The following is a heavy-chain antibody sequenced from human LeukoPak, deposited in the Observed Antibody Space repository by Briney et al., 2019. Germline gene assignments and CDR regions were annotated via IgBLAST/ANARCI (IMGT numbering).Heavy chain of an antibody. CDR2: IYPRDGST. Sequence: SVKVSCKASGYTFTSNYIHWVRQAPGQGLEWMGMIYPRDGSTSYAQKFQGRVTVTRDTSTSTVHMELSGLRSEDTAVYYCARDQEGFDYWGQGTLVTVSS. CDR1: GYTFTSNY. V-gene: IGHV1-46*01. CDR3: ARDQEGFDY. J-gene: IGHJ4*02.